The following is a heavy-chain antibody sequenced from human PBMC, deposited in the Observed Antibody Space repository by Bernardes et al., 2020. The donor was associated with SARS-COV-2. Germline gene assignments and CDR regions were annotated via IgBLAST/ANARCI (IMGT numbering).Heavy chain of an antibody. CDR2: SYYSGST. J-gene: IGHJ4*02. CDR3: ARHADSSGYYLFDY. Sequence: SASLSPTRTVPGCSISRSSYYWGWLRPPPGKGLEWLGSSYYSGSTYYNPSLKSRVTISVDTSKNQFSLKLSSVTAADTAVYYCARHADSSGYYLFDYWGQGTLVTVSS. V-gene: IGHV4-39*01. CDR1: GCSISRSSYY. D-gene: IGHD3-22*01.